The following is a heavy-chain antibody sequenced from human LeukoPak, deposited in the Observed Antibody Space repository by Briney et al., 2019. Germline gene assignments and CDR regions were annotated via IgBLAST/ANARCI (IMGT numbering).Heavy chain of an antibody. CDR1: GFPFSDYA. CDR3: AKGRTEWQRLGVDY. J-gene: IGHJ4*02. Sequence: GGALRLSCAASGFPFSDYAMTWVRQAPGKGLEGVSGISRGGGNPYYADSVKGRFIISRDNSKNTLYLEMNNLRAEDTAAYYCAKGRTEWQRLGVDYWGQGTPVTVSS. D-gene: IGHD5-12*01. CDR2: ISRGGGNP. V-gene: IGHV3-23*01.